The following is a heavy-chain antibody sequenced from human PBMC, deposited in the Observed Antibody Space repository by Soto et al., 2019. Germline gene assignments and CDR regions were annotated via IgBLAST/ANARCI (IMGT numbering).Heavy chain of an antibody. CDR1: GFTFTRYS. J-gene: IGHJ4*02. CDR3: ARESEDLTSNFDY. Sequence: EGSLRSSCVAPGFTFTRYSMNWVRQAPGKGLERVSSISSTTNYIYHGDSMKGRFTISRDNAKNSLDLEMNSLRAEDTAVYYCARESEDLTSNFDYWGQGTLVTVSS. CDR2: ISSTTNYI. V-gene: IGHV3-21*06.